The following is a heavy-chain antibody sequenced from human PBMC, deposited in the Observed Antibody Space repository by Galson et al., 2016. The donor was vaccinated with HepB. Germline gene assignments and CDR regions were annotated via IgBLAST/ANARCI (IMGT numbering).Heavy chain of an antibody. V-gene: IGHV1-46*01. CDR1: GYTFTSYY. CDR3: ARDLVVVVITSSYYYYGMDV. J-gene: IGHJ6*02. CDR2: ISPSGGST. D-gene: IGHD3-22*01. Sequence: VKVSCKASGYTFTSYYMHWVRQAPGQGLEWMGIISPSGGSTSYAQKFQGRVTMTRDTSTSTVYMELSSLRSEDTAVYYCARDLVVVVITSSYYYYGMDVWGQGTTVTVSS.